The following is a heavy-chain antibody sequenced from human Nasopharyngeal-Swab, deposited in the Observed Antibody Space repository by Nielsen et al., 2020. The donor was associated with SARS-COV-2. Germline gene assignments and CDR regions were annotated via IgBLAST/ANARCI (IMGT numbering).Heavy chain of an antibody. J-gene: IGHJ4*02. CDR2: ISSSSRYI. CDR3: ARASRGTSTRTFDY. CDR1: GFTFWSYS. D-gene: IGHD1-1*01. Sequence: GGPLRLSCAASGFTFWSYSMNWVRQAPGKGLEWVSSISSSSRYIYYADSVKGRFTISRDNAKNSLYLQMNSLRAEDTAVYYCARASRGTSTRTFDYWGQGTLVTVSS. V-gene: IGHV3-21*01.